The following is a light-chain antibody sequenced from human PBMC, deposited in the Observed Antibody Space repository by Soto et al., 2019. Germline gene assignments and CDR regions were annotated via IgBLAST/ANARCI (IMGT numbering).Light chain of an antibody. CDR1: QSISSW. Sequence: DIQITLSPSTLSASVGDRVTITCRASQSISSWLAWYQQKPGKAPKLLIYDASSLESGVPSRFSGSGSGTEFTLTISSLQPDDFATYYCQQYNSYSPTFGQGTK. V-gene: IGKV1-5*01. CDR3: QQYNSYSPT. J-gene: IGKJ1*01. CDR2: DAS.